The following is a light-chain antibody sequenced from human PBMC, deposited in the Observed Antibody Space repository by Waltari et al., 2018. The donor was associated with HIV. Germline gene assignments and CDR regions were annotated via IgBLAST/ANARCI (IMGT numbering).Light chain of an antibody. CDR3: QQYFGFPLT. Sequence: DIQMTPSPSSLSASVGDTVTITCRASQDISNSLSWFQQQPGKVPKLLVHGAFILQRGVPSRFRGSGSGTDYTLTISGLQAEDFATYFCQQYFGFPLTFGGGTRVDI. CDR1: QDISNS. J-gene: IGKJ4*01. V-gene: IGKV1-NL1*01. CDR2: GAF.